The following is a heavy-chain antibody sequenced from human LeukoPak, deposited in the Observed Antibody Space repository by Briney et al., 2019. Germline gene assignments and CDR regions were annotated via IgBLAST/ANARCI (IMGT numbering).Heavy chain of an antibody. CDR3: AKGASPDYYGSGRFDF. J-gene: IGHJ5*01. V-gene: IGHV3-23*01. CDR2: SRGNGGST. D-gene: IGHD3-10*01. Sequence: HAGGSLRLSCAASGFTFSNYVMSWVRQAPEKGLQLVPSSRGNGGSTYYADSVKGRFTISRDSSKKTVYLQMNSLRDEYTAVYFCAKGASPDYYGSGRFDFWGQGILVTVSS. CDR1: GFTFSNYV.